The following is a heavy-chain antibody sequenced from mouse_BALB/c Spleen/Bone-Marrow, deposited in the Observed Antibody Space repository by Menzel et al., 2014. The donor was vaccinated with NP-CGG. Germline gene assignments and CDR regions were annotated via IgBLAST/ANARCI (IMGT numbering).Heavy chain of an antibody. Sequence: EVQLQESGPDLVKPSQSLSLTCTVTGYSITSGYGWHWIQQFPGNTLEWMGYIHYRGSTNYNPSLKSRISITRDTSKNQFSLQLNSVTTEDTATYYCTRETTAVADFDYWDQGATLTVTS. D-gene: IGHD1-1*01. V-gene: IGHV3-1*02. CDR2: IHYRGST. CDR1: GYSITSGYG. CDR3: TRETTAVADFDY. J-gene: IGHJ2*01.